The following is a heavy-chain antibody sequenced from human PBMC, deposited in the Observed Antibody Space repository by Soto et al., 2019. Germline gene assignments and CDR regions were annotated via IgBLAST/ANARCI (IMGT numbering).Heavy chain of an antibody. D-gene: IGHD2-15*01. V-gene: IGHV4-30-4*01. CDR1: GGNISSGDYY. J-gene: IGHJ4*02. CDR2: IYYSGST. CDR3: ARARGARYFDY. Sequence: PSETLSLTCTVSGGNISSGDYYWSWLSQPPGKGLEWIGYIYYSGSTYYNPSLKSRVTISVDTSKNQFSLKLSSVTAADTAVYYCARARGARYFDYWGQGTLVTVSS.